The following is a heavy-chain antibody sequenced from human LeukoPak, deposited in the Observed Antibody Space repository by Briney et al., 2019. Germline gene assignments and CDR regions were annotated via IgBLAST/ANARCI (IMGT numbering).Heavy chain of an antibody. CDR1: GYTFTSYY. Sequence: ASVKVSCKASGYTFTSYYMHWVRQAPGQGLEWMGRINPSGGSTSYAQKFQGRVTMTRDTSTSTVYMELSSLRSEDTAVYYCARAHDSSGYYTTYYFDYWGQGTLVTVSS. CDR3: ARAHDSSGYYTTYYFDY. V-gene: IGHV1-46*01. D-gene: IGHD3-22*01. CDR2: INPSGGST. J-gene: IGHJ4*02.